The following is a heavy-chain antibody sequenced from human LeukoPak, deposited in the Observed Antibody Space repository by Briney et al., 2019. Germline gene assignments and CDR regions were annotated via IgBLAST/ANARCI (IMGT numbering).Heavy chain of an antibody. D-gene: IGHD1-26*01. CDR1: GGSISSGSYY. V-gene: IGHV4-61*02. Sequence: SETLSLTCTVPGGSISSGSYYWSWIRQPAGKGLEWIGRIYTSGSTNYNPSLKSRVTISVDTSKNQFSLKLTSVTAADTAVYYCASGGVGARPDWGQGTLVIVSS. CDR3: ASGGVGARPD. J-gene: IGHJ4*02. CDR2: IYTSGST.